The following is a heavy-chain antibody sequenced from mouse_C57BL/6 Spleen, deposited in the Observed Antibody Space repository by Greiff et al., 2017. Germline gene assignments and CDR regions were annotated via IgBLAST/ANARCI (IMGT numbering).Heavy chain of an antibody. CDR1: GYAFSSSW. J-gene: IGHJ2*01. CDR2: IYPGDGDT. V-gene: IGHV1-82*01. D-gene: IGHD3-2*01. CDR3: ARDSLMKDY. Sequence: QVQLKQSGPELVKPGASVKISCKASGYAFSSSWMNWVKQRPGKGLEWIGRIYPGDGDTNYNGKFKGKATLTAYKSSSTAYMQLSSLTVEDSAVYLCARDSLMKDYWGQGTTLTVSS.